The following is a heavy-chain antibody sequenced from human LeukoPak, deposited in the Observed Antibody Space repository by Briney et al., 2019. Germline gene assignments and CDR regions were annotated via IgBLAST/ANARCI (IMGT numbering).Heavy chain of an antibody. V-gene: IGHV1-24*01. J-gene: IGHJ4*02. D-gene: IGHD5-24*01. CDR3: ARDLGRDGYNVK. CDR2: FDPEDGET. CDR1: GYTLTELS. Sequence: ASVKVSCKVSGYTLTELSMHWVRQAPGKGLEWMGGFDPEDGETIYAQKFQGRVTMTRDMSTSTVYMELSSLRSEDTAVYYCARDLGRDGYNVKWGQGTLVTVSS.